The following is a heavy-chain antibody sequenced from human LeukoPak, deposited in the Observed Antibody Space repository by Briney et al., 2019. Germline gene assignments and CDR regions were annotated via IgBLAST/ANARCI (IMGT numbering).Heavy chain of an antibody. CDR1: GFSFSIYS. CDR3: AKNAGYSYGLYYFDY. J-gene: IGHJ4*02. V-gene: IGHV3-21*04. D-gene: IGHD5-18*01. CDR2: ISSDSRYI. Sequence: PGGSLRLSCAASGFSFSIYSMDWVRQAPGKGLEWVSAISSDSRYIYYADSVKGRFTVSRDNSKNTLYLQMNSLRAEDSAVYYCAKNAGYSYGLYYFDYWGQGTLVTVSS.